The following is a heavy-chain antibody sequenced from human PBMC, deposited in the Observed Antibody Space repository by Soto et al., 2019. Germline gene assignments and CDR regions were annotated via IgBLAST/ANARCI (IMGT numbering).Heavy chain of an antibody. D-gene: IGHD3-22*01. J-gene: IGHJ6*02. Sequence: GGSLRLSCAASGFTFSSYAMSWVRQAPGKGLEWVSAISGSGGSTYYADSVKGRFTISRDNSKNTLYLQMNSLRAEDTAVYYCAKCITMIVVAAYGMDVWGQGTTVTVSS. CDR3: AKCITMIVVAAYGMDV. CDR1: GFTFSSYA. CDR2: ISGSGGST. V-gene: IGHV3-23*01.